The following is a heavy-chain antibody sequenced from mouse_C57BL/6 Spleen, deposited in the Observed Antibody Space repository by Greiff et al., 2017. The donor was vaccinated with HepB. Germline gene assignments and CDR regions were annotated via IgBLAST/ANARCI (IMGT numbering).Heavy chain of an antibody. D-gene: IGHD2-4*01. CDR1: GYTFTSYW. V-gene: IGHV1-53*01. CDR3: ARSRGIYYDYDYAMDY. J-gene: IGHJ4*01. Sequence: QVQLQQSGTELVKPGASVKLSCKASGYTFTSYWMHWVKQRPGQGLEWIGNINPSNGGTNYNEKFKSKATLTVDKSSSTAYMQLSSLTSEDSAVYYCARSRGIYYDYDYAMDYWGQGTSVTVSS. CDR2: INPSNGGT.